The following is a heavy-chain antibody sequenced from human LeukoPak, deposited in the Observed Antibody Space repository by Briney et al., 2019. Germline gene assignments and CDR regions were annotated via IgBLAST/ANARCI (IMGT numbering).Heavy chain of an antibody. J-gene: IGHJ6*02. CDR1: GGSISSYF. CDR3: ARSFRGYSQGYYYYAMDV. Sequence: SETLSLTCAVSGGSISSYFWSWIRQSPGKGLEWIGLMYHSGSTNYNPSLKSRVIMSQDTSTNQFSLQVNSVTAADSAVYYCARSFRGYSQGYYYYAMDVWGQGTTVTVFS. CDR2: MYHSGST. D-gene: IGHD5-18*01. V-gene: IGHV4-59*01.